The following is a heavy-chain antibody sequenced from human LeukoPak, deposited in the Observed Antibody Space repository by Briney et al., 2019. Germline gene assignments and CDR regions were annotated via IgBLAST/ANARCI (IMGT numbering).Heavy chain of an antibody. Sequence: GGSLRLSCAASGFTFSSYWMSWVRQAPGKGLEWVANIKQDGSEKYYVDSVKGRFTISRDNAKNSLYLQMNSLRAEDTAVYYCARLLPPVYSYGSSFDYWGQGTLVTVSS. CDR3: ARLLPPVYSYGSSFDY. D-gene: IGHD5-18*01. CDR2: IKQDGSEK. V-gene: IGHV3-7*01. CDR1: GFTFSSYW. J-gene: IGHJ4*02.